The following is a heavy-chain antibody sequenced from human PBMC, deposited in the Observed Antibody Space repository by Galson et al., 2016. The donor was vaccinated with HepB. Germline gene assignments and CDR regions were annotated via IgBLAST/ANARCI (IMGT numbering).Heavy chain of an antibody. CDR2: ISGDTTTT. Sequence: SLRLSCAASRFTFSSYAMSWVRQAPGKGLEWVSSISGDTTTTYYADSVKGRFTISRDNSKNTFYLQMNSLRAEDTASYYCAKGGGSTWYISPHFVDPWGQGTLVTVSS. V-gene: IGHV3-23*01. CDR3: AKGGGSTWYISPHFVDP. D-gene: IGHD6-13*01. J-gene: IGHJ5*02. CDR1: RFTFSSYA.